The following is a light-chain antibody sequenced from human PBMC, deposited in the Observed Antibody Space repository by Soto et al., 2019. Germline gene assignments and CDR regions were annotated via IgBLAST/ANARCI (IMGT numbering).Light chain of an antibody. Sequence: ENVLTQSPATLSLSPGERATLSCRASQSVTSYLAWYQQKPGQAPRLLIYDTSNRATGIPARFSGSGSGTDFTLTISSLEPEDFAVYYCQQYGSSPETFGQGTKVDIK. V-gene: IGKV3-11*01. J-gene: IGKJ1*01. CDR3: QQYGSSPET. CDR1: QSVTSY. CDR2: DTS.